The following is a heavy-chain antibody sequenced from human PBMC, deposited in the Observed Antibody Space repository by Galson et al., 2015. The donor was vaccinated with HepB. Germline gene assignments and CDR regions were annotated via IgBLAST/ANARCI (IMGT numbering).Heavy chain of an antibody. CDR1: GFAFNTYA. J-gene: IGHJ6*02. CDR2: ISGSGGST. V-gene: IGHV3-23*01. Sequence: SLRLSCAASGFAFNTYAMTWVRQAPGKGLEWVAGISGSGGSTYHADSVKGRFTISRDNAKNSLYLQMNSLRAEDTAVYYCARDGAGMNYYYYGMDVWGQGTTVTVSS. CDR3: ARDGAGMNYYYYGMDV. D-gene: IGHD3-10*01.